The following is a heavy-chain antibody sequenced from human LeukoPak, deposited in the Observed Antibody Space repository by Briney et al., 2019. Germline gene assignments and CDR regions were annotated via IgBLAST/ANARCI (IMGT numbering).Heavy chain of an antibody. V-gene: IGHV3-33*01. CDR3: AEGLIAPRGWFAA. Sequence: PGGSLRLSCAASGFTFSSYGMHWVRQAPGKGLEWVAVIWYDGSNKYYADSVKGRFTISRDNSKNTLYLQMNSLRAEDTAVYYCAEGLIAPRGWFAAWGQGTLVTVSS. CDR2: IWYDGSNK. J-gene: IGHJ5*02. CDR1: GFTFSSYG. D-gene: IGHD6-6*01.